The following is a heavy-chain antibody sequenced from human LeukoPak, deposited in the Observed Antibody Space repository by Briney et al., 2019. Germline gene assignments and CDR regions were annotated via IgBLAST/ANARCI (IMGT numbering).Heavy chain of an antibody. CDR2: IYYSGST. J-gene: IGHJ5*02. CDR1: GGSISSYY. CDR3: ASGDYGWFDP. D-gene: IGHD4-17*01. Sequence: SETLSLTCTVSGGSISSYYWSWIRQPPGKGLEWIGYIYYSGSTNYNPSLKSRVTVSVDTSKNQFSLKLSSVTAGDTAVYYCASGDYGWFDPWGQGTLVTVSS. V-gene: IGHV4-59*01.